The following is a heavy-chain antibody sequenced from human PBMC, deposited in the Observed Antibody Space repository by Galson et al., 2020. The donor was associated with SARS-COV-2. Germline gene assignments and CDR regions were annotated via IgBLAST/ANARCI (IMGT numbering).Heavy chain of an antibody. V-gene: IGHV2-70*11. D-gene: IGHD2-21*01. Sequence: SGPTLVKPTQTLTLTCTFSGFSLSTSGMCVSWIRQPPGKALEWLARIDWDGDKHYNTSLKTRFTISKDTSKNQVVLIMTNMYPVDTATYYGARTWIARTTIRTFDYWGQGTLVTVSS. CDR1: GFSLSTSGMC. CDR2: IDWDGDK. J-gene: IGHJ4*02. CDR3: ARTWIARTTIRTFDY.